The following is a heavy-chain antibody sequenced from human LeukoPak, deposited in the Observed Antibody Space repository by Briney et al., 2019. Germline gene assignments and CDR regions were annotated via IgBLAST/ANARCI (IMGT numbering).Heavy chain of an antibody. Sequence: GESLKISCKGSGYSFTSYWIGWVRQMPGKGLEWMGTIYPGDSDTRYSPSFQGQVTISADKSISTAYLQWSSLKASDTAMYYCARANYYGSGSSSVQHWFDPWGQGTLVTVSS. D-gene: IGHD3-10*01. CDR1: GYSFTSYW. CDR2: IYPGDSDT. J-gene: IGHJ5*02. CDR3: ARANYYGSGSSSVQHWFDP. V-gene: IGHV5-51*01.